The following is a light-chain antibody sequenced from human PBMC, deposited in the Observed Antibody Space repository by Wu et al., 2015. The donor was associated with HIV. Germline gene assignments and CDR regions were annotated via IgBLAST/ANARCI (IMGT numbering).Light chain of an antibody. V-gene: IGKV3-11*01. J-gene: IGKJ5*01. CDR2: DVS. Sequence: EIVSTQSPVILSLSPGESATLSCRASQSVDTYLAWYQLRPGQAPRLLIYDVSRRATGIPARFSGSGSGTDFTLTISSLEPEDFAVYYCQQRLNWPPVTFGQGTRLEIK. CDR1: QSVDTY. CDR3: QQRLNWPPVT.